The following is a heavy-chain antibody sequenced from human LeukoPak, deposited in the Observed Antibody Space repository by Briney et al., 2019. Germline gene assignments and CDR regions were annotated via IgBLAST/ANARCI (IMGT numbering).Heavy chain of an antibody. Sequence: ASVKVSCKASGYTFTNYYIHWVRQAPGQGLEWMGIINPSGGSTSYAQKFQGRVTMTRDMSTSTVYMELNSPRSEDTAIYYCARDLGPSGWNHFDYWGQGILVTVSS. V-gene: IGHV1-46*01. CDR1: GYTFTNYY. D-gene: IGHD6-19*01. CDR3: ARDLGPSGWNHFDY. J-gene: IGHJ4*02. CDR2: INPSGGST.